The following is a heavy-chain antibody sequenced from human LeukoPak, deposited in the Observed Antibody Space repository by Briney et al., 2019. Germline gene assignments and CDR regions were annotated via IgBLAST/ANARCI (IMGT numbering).Heavy chain of an antibody. CDR2: ISANGVDT. Sequence: GGSLRLSCVASGFTFSNHAMTWVRQAPGKGLEWVSAISANGVDTFYAPSVKGRFTISRDDSKNTLYLQINSLRAEDTAIYYCAKDVWWSVSWGQGTLVTVSS. CDR3: AKDVWWSVS. V-gene: IGHV3-23*01. J-gene: IGHJ5*02. CDR1: GFTFSNHA. D-gene: IGHD2-8*02.